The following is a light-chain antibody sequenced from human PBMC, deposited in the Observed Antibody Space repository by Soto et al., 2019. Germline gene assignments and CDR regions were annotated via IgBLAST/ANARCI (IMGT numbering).Light chain of an antibody. CDR3: QQYSTYPWT. Sequence: RVTITCRASQSISSWLAWYQQKPGKAPKVLIFDASSLESGVPSRFSGSGSATEFTLTISSLQPDDFATYYCQQYSTYPWTFGQGTKVDIK. CDR1: QSISSW. CDR2: DAS. V-gene: IGKV1-5*01. J-gene: IGKJ1*01.